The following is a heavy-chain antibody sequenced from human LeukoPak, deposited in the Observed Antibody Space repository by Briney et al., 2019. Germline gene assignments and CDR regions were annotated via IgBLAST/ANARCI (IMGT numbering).Heavy chain of an antibody. CDR1: GGSFSAYY. CDR3: ARQSQLTFGVRN. Sequence: PSETLSLTCAVYGGSFSAYYWSWLRQPPGKGLEWIGEINHSGSTNYNPSLKSRVTISVDTSKNQFSLNLTSVTAADTAVYYCARQSQLTFGVRNWGQGTLVTVSS. V-gene: IGHV4-34*01. D-gene: IGHD3-16*01. CDR2: INHSGST. J-gene: IGHJ4*02.